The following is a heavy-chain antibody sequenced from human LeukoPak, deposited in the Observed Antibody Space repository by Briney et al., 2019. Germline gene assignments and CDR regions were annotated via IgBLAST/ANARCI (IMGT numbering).Heavy chain of an antibody. CDR2: IKSKTDGGTT. CDR1: GFTFSNAW. Sequence: PGGSLRLSCAASGFTFSNAWMSWVRQAPGKGLEWVGRIKSKTDGGTTDYAAPVKGRFTISRDDSKNTLYLQMNSLKTEDTAVYYCTTGTWIQLWFVYWGQGTLVTVSS. CDR3: TTGTWIQLWFVY. D-gene: IGHD5-18*01. J-gene: IGHJ4*02. V-gene: IGHV3-15*01.